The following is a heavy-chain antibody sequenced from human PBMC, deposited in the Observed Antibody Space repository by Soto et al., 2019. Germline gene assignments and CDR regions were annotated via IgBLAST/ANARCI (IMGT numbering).Heavy chain of an antibody. D-gene: IGHD6-19*01. V-gene: IGHV4-61*01. Sequence: SETLSLTCSVSGGSVGSGSFHWSWIRQPPGKGLQFIGSIFYNGTANYSPSLKNRVSISIDTSQSQFFLQLISVAAADTAVYYCARIGGWYDIDFWGQGSLVTVSS. J-gene: IGHJ4*02. CDR1: GGSVGSGSFH. CDR2: IFYNGTA. CDR3: ARIGGWYDIDF.